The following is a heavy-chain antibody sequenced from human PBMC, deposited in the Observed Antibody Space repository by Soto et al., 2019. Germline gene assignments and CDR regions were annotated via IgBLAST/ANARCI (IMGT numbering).Heavy chain of an antibody. D-gene: IGHD2-2*03. J-gene: IGHJ4*02. CDR3: ATGYCRSDNCHFTH. Sequence: DVQLVESGGGLVKPGGSLRLSCAASGFNFHTYTMTWVRQAPGKGLEWVSYISGTSETIFYADSVKGLFTISRDNAKNALYLQQISLRHEETAVYYCATGYCRSDNCHFTHWGQGTLVTVSS. CDR2: ISGTSETI. V-gene: IGHV3-48*02. CDR1: GFNFHTYT.